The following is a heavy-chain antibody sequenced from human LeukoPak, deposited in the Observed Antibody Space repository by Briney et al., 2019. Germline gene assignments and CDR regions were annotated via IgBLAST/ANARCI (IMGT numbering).Heavy chain of an antibody. Sequence: GASVKVSCKASGYTFTSYDINWVRQATGQGLEWMGWMNPNSGNTGYAQKFQGRVTMTTDTSTSTAYMELRSLGSDDTAVYYCAREGLGELTLDCWGQGTLVTVSS. CDR3: AREGLGELTLDC. D-gene: IGHD3-16*01. CDR2: MNPNSGNT. V-gene: IGHV1-8*01. J-gene: IGHJ4*02. CDR1: GYTFTSYD.